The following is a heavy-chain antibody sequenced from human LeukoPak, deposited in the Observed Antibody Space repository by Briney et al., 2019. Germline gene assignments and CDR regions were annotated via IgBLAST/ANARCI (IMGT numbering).Heavy chain of an antibody. CDR1: GFTFSSYA. J-gene: IGHJ4*02. D-gene: IGHD1-14*01. CDR3: ARDGRRTRVPGISDY. V-gene: IGHV3-30-3*01. CDR2: ISYDGSNK. Sequence: GGSLRLSCAASGFTFSSYAMHWVRQAPGKGLEWVAVISYDGSNKYYADSVKGRFTISRDNSKNTLYLQMNSLRAEDTAVYYCARDGRRTRVPGISDYWGQGTLVTVSS.